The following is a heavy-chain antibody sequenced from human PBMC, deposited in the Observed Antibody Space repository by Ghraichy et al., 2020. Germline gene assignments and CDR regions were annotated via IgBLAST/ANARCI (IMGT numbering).Heavy chain of an antibody. CDR1: GGSISSGYY. J-gene: IGHJ2*01. Sequence: SETLSLTCTVSGGSISSGYYWSWIRQHPGKGLEWIGYIYYSGSTYYNPSLKSRATISVDTSKKQFSLKLSSVTAADTAVYVCARALQSQGRYFDLWGRGSLVTVSS. V-gene: IGHV4-31*03. CDR2: IYYSGST. CDR3: ARALQSQGRYFDL.